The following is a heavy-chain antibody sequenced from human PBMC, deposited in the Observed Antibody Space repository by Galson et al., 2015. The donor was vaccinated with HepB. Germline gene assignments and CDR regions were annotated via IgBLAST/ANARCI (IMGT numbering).Heavy chain of an antibody. CDR3: ARVYIFGGLNSRGNYYSLDY. Sequence: LSLTCSVSGGSIRSANYYWSWIRQPPGKGLEWIGYIFNSGSTYYNPSLTGRISISVDTSKSQLSLELSSVTAADTAVYYCARVYIFGGLNSRGNYYSLDYWGQGILVTVSS. J-gene: IGHJ4*02. CDR1: GGSIRSANYY. V-gene: IGHV4-30-4*01. CDR2: IFNSGST. D-gene: IGHD3-22*01.